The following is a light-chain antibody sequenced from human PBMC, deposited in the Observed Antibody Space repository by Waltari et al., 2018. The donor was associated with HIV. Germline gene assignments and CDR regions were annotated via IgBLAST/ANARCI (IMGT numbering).Light chain of an antibody. J-gene: IGKJ2*01. CDR1: QTVSTF. Sequence: EIVLTQSPATLSLAPGETAPLSCRASQTVSTFLAWYQQKPGHAPRLLISGVSARAPGIPVRFSGSGSETDFTLTISGLEPDDFAVYFCQQRKYLYTFGQGTKVEI. CDR2: GVS. V-gene: IGKV3-11*01. CDR3: QQRKYLYT.